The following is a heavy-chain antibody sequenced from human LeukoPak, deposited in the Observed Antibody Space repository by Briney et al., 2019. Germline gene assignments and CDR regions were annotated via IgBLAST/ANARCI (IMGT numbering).Heavy chain of an antibody. Sequence: GGSLRLSCAASGFIFSNYWMTWVRQAPGKGLEWIGRIKTKTDGGTTDYAAPVKGRFTILRDDSKNTVYLQMNSLKIEDTAVYSCATPGRRWDYFDYWGRGTLVTVSP. J-gene: IGHJ4*02. D-gene: IGHD5-24*01. CDR3: ATPGRRWDYFDY. V-gene: IGHV3-15*01. CDR2: IKTKTDGGTT. CDR1: GFIFSNYW.